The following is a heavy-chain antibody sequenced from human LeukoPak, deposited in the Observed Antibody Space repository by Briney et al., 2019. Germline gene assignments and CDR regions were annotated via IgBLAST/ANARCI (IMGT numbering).Heavy chain of an antibody. CDR3: ARALWCGELLWNPGDY. D-gene: IGHD3-10*01. V-gene: IGHV3-21*01. CDR1: GFTFSSYS. CDR2: ISSSSSYI. J-gene: IGHJ4*02. Sequence: PGGSLRLSCAASGFTFSSYSMNWVRQAPGKGLEWVSSISSSSSYIYYADSVKGRFTISRDNAKNSLYLQMNSLRAEDTAVHYCARALWCGELLWNPGDYWGQGTLVTVSS.